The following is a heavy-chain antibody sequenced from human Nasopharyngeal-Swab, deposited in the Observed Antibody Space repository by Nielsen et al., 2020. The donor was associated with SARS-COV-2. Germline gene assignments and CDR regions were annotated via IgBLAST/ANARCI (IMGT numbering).Heavy chain of an antibody. J-gene: IGHJ2*01. D-gene: IGHD3-22*01. CDR3: ARQGSGYYYARYFDL. CDR2: IYPGDSDT. Sequence: WIRQPPGKGLEWMGIIYPGDSDTRYSPSFQGQVTISADKSISTAYLQWSSLKASDTAMYYCARQGSGYYYARYFDLWGRGTLVTVSS. V-gene: IGHV5-51*01.